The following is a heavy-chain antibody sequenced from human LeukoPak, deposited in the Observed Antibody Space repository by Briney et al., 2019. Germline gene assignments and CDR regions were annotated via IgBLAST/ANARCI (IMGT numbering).Heavy chain of an antibody. Sequence: GESLKISCKGSGYSFTSYWIGWVRPMPGKGLEWMGIIYPGDSDTRYSPSFQGQVTISADKSISTAYLQWSSLKASDTAMYYCARHNNYYDSGGYCDYWGQGTLVTVSS. CDR2: IYPGDSDT. V-gene: IGHV5-51*01. CDR1: GYSFTSYW. J-gene: IGHJ4*02. CDR3: ARHNNYYDSGGYCDY. D-gene: IGHD3-22*01.